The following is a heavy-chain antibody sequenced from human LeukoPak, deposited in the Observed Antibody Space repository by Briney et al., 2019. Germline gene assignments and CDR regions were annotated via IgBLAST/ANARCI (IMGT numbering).Heavy chain of an antibody. Sequence: SETLSLTCSVSGDSIRKDNWWSWVRQSPGKGLEWIGEIYQSGRTNYKPSLKSRVTISVDKSKNQLSLKLISVTAADTAVYYCARGDATGYPDYWGQGTLVTVSS. J-gene: IGHJ4*02. D-gene: IGHD3-9*01. V-gene: IGHV4-4*02. CDR1: GDSIRKDNW. CDR2: IYQSGRT. CDR3: ARGDATGYPDY.